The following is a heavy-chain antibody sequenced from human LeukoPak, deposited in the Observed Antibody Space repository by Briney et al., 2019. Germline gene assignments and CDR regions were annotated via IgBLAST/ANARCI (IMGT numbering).Heavy chain of an antibody. CDR3: ASRIMTTVTYYYYYYYMDV. CDR2: INHSGST. CDR1: GGSFSAYS. J-gene: IGHJ6*03. Sequence: SETLSLTCAVYGGSFSAYSWSWIRQPPGKGLEWIGEINHSGSTNYNPSLKSRVTISVDTSKNQFSLKLSSETAADTAVCYCASRIMTTVTYYYYYYYMDVWGKGTTVTVSS. D-gene: IGHD4-11*01. V-gene: IGHV4-34*01.